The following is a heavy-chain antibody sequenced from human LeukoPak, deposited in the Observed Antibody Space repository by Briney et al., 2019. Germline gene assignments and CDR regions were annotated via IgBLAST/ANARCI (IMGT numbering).Heavy chain of an antibody. CDR1: GGSISSGGYY. D-gene: IGHD4-17*01. V-gene: IGHV4-31*03. CDR2: IYYSGST. Sequence: ASQTLSLTCTVSGGSISSGGYYWSWIRQHPGKGLEWIGYIYYSGSTYYNPSLKSRVTISVDTSKNQFSLKLSSVTAADTAVYYCARGADYGDYLPFDYWGQGTLVTVSS. J-gene: IGHJ4*02. CDR3: ARGADYGDYLPFDY.